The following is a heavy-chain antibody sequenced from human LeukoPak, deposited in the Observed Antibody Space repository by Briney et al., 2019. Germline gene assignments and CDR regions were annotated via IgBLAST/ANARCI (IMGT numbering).Heavy chain of an antibody. V-gene: IGHV4-59*01. CDR1: GGSISSYY. CDR3: ARGHLYCSSTSCYNWFDP. CDR2: IYYSGST. D-gene: IGHD2-2*01. J-gene: IGHJ5*02. Sequence: SETLSLTCTVSGGSISSYYWSWIRQLPGKGLEWIGYIYYSGSTNYNPSLKSRVTISVDTSKNQFSLKLSSVTAADTAVYYCARGHLYCSSTSCYNWFDPWGQGTLVTVSS.